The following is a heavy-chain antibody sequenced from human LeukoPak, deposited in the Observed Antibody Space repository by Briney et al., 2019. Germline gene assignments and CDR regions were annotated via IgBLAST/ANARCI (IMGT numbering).Heavy chain of an antibody. D-gene: IGHD3-9*01. CDR1: GYSISSGYY. CDR3: ARSVLRYFDWSMGGSYFDY. J-gene: IGHJ4*02. V-gene: IGHV4-38-2*01. Sequence: SETLSLTCAVSGYSISSGYYWGWIRQPPGKGLEWIGSIYHSGSTYYNPSHKSRVTISVDTSKNQFSLKLSSVTAADTAVYYCARSVLRYFDWSMGGSYFDYWGQGTLVTVSS. CDR2: IYHSGST.